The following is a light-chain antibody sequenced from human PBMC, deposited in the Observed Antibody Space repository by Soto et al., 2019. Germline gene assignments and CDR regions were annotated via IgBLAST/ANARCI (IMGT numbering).Light chain of an antibody. V-gene: IGLV2-14*01. CDR1: SSDVGGYNY. Sequence: QSALTQPASVSGSPGQSITISCTGTSSDVGGYNYVSWYQQHPGKAPKLMIYEVSNRPSGVSNRFSGSKSGNTASLTISGLQAEEDADYYCSSSTSRVYVFGTGTKVTVL. J-gene: IGLJ1*01. CDR3: SSSTSRVYV. CDR2: EVS.